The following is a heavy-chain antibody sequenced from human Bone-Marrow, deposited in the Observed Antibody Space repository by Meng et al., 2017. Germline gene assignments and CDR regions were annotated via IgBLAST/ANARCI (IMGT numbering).Heavy chain of an antibody. D-gene: IGHD5-18*01. V-gene: IGHV1-69*05. CDR2: IIPILGTA. J-gene: IGHJ6*02. CDR1: GGTFSSYA. CDR3: ARNTAMVSHYYYGMDV. Sequence: SVKVSCKASGGTFSSYAISWVRQAPGQGLEWMGGIIPILGTANYAQKSQGRVTITTDESTSTAYMELSSLRSEDTAVYYCARNTAMVSHYYYGMDVWGQGTTVTVSS.